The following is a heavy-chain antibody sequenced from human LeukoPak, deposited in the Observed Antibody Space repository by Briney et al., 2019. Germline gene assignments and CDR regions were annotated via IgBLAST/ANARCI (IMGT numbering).Heavy chain of an antibody. D-gene: IGHD2-15*01. CDR3: ARGRYCSADICSGGDAFDI. J-gene: IGHJ3*02. CDR2: VYTRGST. V-gene: IGHV4-4*07. Sequence: SETLSLTCTVSGGSINNYYWSWIRQPAGKGLERIGRVYTRGSTNYNPSLKSRVTMSVDTSKNQFSLKLSSVTAADTAVYYCARGRYCSADICSGGDAFDIWGQGTMVSVSS. CDR1: GGSINNYY.